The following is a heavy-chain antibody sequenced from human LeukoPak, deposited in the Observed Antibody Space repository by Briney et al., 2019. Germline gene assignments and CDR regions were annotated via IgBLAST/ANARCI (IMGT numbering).Heavy chain of an antibody. V-gene: IGHV3-30*02. CDR3: AKDVRGEDYFDY. D-gene: IGHD3-10*01. CDR1: GFTFSSYG. J-gene: IGHJ4*02. Sequence: GGSLRLSCAASGFTFSSYGIHWVRQAPGKGLEWLAFIRYDGSNKYYADSVKGRFTISRDNSKNTLYLQMNSLRAEDTAVYYCAKDVRGEDYFDYWGQGTLVTISS. CDR2: IRYDGSNK.